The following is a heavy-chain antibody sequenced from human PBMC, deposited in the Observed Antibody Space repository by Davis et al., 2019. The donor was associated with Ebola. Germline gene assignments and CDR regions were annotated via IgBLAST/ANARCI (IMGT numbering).Heavy chain of an antibody. Sequence: PGGSLRLSCAASGFTFINYWIHWVRQVPGKGLAWVSTINGDGTATFYADSVKGRFTISRDNAKNTVSLQMKSLRAEDTAIYYCGSVFEYWGQGTLVTVSS. J-gene: IGHJ4*02. V-gene: IGHV3-74*01. CDR2: INGDGTAT. CDR1: GFTFINYW. CDR3: GSVFEY.